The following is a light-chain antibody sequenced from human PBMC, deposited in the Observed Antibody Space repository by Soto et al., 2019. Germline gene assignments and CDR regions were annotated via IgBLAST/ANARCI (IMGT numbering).Light chain of an antibody. V-gene: IGKV1-5*03. Sequence: DLQMTQSPSTLSASVGDRVTITCRASQSISSWLAWYQQKPGKAPKLLIYMTSNLESGVPSRFSGSGSGTEFTLTISSLQPDDFATYYCQQYNSYSTFGQGTKVDIK. J-gene: IGKJ1*01. CDR3: QQYNSYST. CDR2: MTS. CDR1: QSISSW.